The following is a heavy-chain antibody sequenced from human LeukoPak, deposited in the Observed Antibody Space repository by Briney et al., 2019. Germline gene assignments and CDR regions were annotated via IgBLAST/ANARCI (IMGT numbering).Heavy chain of an antibody. CDR1: GGSIYNYY. V-gene: IGHV4-59*01. CDR3: ARVFWSGYYTDYYYYMDV. Sequence: SETQSLTCTVSGGSIYNYYWNWIRQPPGKGLEWIGSIYSSGSTNYNPSLKSRVTISVDTSKNQFSLKLSSVTAADTAVYYCARVFWSGYYTDYYYYMDVWGKGTTVTVSS. D-gene: IGHD3-3*01. CDR2: IYSSGST. J-gene: IGHJ6*03.